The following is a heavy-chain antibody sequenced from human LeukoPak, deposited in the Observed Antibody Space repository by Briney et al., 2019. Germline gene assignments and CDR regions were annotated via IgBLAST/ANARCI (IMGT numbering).Heavy chain of an antibody. D-gene: IGHD3/OR15-3a*01. J-gene: IGHJ4*02. Sequence: SETLSLTCTVSGGSISSYYWSWIRQPPGKGLEWIGSIYHSGSTYYNPSLKSRVTISVDTSKNQFSLKLSSVTAADTAVYYCARGPRRTGYPLDYWGQGTLVTVSS. CDR3: ARGPRRTGYPLDY. CDR2: IYHSGST. V-gene: IGHV4-38-2*02. CDR1: GGSISSYY.